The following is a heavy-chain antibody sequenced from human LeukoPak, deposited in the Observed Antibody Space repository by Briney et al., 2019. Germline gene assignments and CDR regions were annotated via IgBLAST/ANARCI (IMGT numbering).Heavy chain of an antibody. J-gene: IGHJ3*02. Sequence: GGSLRLSCAASGFTFSSYAMHWVRQAPGKGLEWVAVISYDGSNKYYADSVKGRFTISRDNSKNTLYLQMNSLRAEDTAVYYCAREAGYSSGWSGDAFDIWGQGTMVTVSS. CDR1: GFTFSSYA. D-gene: IGHD6-19*01. V-gene: IGHV3-30-3*01. CDR2: ISYDGSNK. CDR3: AREAGYSSGWSGDAFDI.